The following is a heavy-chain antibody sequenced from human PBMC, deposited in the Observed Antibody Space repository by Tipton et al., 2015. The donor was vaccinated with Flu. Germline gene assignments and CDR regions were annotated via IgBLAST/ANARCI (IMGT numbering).Heavy chain of an antibody. D-gene: IGHD1/OR15-1a*01. J-gene: IGHJ4*02. CDR2: ISSSGNTI. CDR1: GFIFSSYE. Sequence: GSLRLSCAASGFIFSSYEINWVRQAPGKGLEWVSYISSSGNTISYADSVRGRFTISRDNTKKSLYLQLNSLRAEDTAIYYCARGGWASDTNNLLDYWGQGTLVTVSS. V-gene: IGHV3-48*03. CDR3: ARGGWASDTNNLLDY.